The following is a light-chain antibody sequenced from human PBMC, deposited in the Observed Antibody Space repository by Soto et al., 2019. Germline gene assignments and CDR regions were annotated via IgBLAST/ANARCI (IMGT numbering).Light chain of an antibody. J-gene: IGKJ1*01. V-gene: IGKV1-5*01. CDR2: DAS. Sequence: DIQMTQSPSTLSASVGDRVTITCRASQSISSWLAWYQQKPGKAPKLLIYDASSLESGVPSRFSGSGSGTEFTLTISSLQPDDFATYYCQQYPDGTFGQGTKVDI. CDR3: QQYPDGT. CDR1: QSISSW.